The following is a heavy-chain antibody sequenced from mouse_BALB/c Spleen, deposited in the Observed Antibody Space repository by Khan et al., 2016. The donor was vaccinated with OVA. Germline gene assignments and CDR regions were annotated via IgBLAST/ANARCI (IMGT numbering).Heavy chain of an antibody. CDR1: GFAFSSYS. J-gene: IGHJ2*01. CDR3: TRDRNYYGSSFYFDY. CDR2: ITSGGSYT. V-gene: IGHV5-6-4*01. Sequence: EVELVESGGGLVKPGGSLKLSCAASGFAFSSYSMSWVRQTPEKRLEWVATITSGGSYTYYPDSVKGRFTISSDNATNTLYLQMSSLKSEDTAMYYGTRDRNYYGSSFYFDYWGQGTTLTVSS. D-gene: IGHD1-1*01.